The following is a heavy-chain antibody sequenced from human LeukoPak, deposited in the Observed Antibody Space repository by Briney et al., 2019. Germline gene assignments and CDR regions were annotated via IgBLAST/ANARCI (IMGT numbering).Heavy chain of an antibody. CDR2: IKQDGSEK. Sequence: GGPLRLSCAASGFTFSSYWMSWVRQAPGKGVEWVANIKQDGSEKYYADSVKGRFTISRDNAKNSLYLQMNSLRAEDTAVYYCARDAPGITIFGAGWGQGTLVTVSS. D-gene: IGHD3-3*01. J-gene: IGHJ4*02. CDR1: GFTFSSYW. CDR3: ARDAPGITIFGAG. V-gene: IGHV3-7*01.